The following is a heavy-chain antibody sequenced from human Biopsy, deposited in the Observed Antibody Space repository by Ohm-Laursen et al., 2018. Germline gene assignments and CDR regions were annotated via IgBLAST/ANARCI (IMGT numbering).Heavy chain of an antibody. Sequence: TLSLTYTVSGGSISSYYWSWIRQTPGKGLEWIGYIYYSGSTNYNPSLKSRVTISVDTSKNQFSLRLNSVTAADTAVYYCARATNSTGWPYYYFYGMDVWGQGTTVTVSS. D-gene: IGHD2/OR15-2a*01. CDR3: ARATNSTGWPYYYFYGMDV. J-gene: IGHJ6*02. CDR1: GGSISSYY. CDR2: IYYSGST. V-gene: IGHV4-59*01.